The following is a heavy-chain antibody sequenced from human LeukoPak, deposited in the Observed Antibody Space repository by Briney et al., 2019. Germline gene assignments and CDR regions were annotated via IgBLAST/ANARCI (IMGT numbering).Heavy chain of an antibody. CDR2: IYYSGST. J-gene: IGHJ4*02. CDR3: ARSAGGKYYFDY. V-gene: IGHV4-31*03. CDR1: GGSISSGGYY. D-gene: IGHD1-14*01. Sequence: SETLSLTCTVSGGSISSGGYYWSWIRQHPGKGLEWIGYIYYSGSTYYNPSLKSRVTISVDTSKNQFSLKLSSVTAADTAVYYCARSAGGKYYFDYWGQGTLVTVSS.